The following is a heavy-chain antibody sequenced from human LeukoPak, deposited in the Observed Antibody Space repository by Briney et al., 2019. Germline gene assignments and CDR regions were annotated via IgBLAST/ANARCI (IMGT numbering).Heavy chain of an antibody. V-gene: IGHV3-48*04. CDR3: ARVFIGAAGIFDY. CDR2: ISSSSSTI. D-gene: IGHD6-13*01. Sequence: GGSLRLSCAASGLTISSYSMNWVRQAPGKGLQWVSYISSSSSTIYYADSVKGRFTISRDNAENSLYLQMNSLRAEDTAVYYCARVFIGAAGIFDYWGQGTLVTVSS. J-gene: IGHJ4*02. CDR1: GLTISSYS.